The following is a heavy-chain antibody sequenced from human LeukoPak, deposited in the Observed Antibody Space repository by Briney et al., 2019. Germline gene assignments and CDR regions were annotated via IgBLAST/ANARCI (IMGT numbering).Heavy chain of an antibody. J-gene: IGHJ4*01. V-gene: IGHV3-7*01. CDR2: IRQDGGEK. Sequence: GGSLRLSCAVSGFTFSDYWMNWVRQAPGEGLELGASIRQDGGEKSYVDSVKGRFTISRDNTKNSLYLQMSSLRAEDTAVYYCARDGTAPGLYFDLWGQGTLVTVSS. D-gene: IGHD6-13*01. CDR1: GFTFSDYW. CDR3: ARDGTAPGLYFDL.